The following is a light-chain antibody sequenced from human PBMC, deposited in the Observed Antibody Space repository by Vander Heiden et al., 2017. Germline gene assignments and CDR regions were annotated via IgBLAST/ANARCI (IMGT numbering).Light chain of an antibody. V-gene: IGLV1-44*01. Sequence: QSVLTHPPSAFGTPGQRVTISCSGSSSNVGSETVNWFQQLPGTAPKLLIYNNNERPSRVPDRFSGSKSGTSASLAISGLQSEDEADYYCAAWDDSHYVFGTGTKVTVL. J-gene: IGLJ1*01. CDR3: AAWDDSHYV. CDR1: SSNVGSET. CDR2: NNN.